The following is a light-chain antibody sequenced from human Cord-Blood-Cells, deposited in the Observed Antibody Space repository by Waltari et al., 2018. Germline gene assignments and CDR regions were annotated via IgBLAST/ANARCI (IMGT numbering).Light chain of an antibody. CDR1: QSISSY. Sequence: INMSQSSSSVSVGERDRITSTSRASQSISSYLNWYQQKPGKAPKLLIYAASSLQSGVPSRFSGSGSGTDFTLTISSLQPEDFATYYCQQSYSTPWTFGQGTKVEIK. V-gene: IGKV1-39*01. CDR2: AAS. CDR3: QQSYSTPWT. J-gene: IGKJ1*01.